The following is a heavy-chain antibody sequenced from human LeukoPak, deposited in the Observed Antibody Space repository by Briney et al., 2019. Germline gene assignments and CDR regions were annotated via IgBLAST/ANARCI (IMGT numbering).Heavy chain of an antibody. CDR3: ASGGGYSYGYIYYYYCMDV. CDR2: IIPILGIA. CDR1: GGTFSSYT. J-gene: IGHJ6*02. Sequence: GASVKVSCKASGGTFSSYTISWVRQAPGQGLEWMGRIIPILGIANYAQKFQGRVTITADKSTSTAYMELSSLRSEDTAVYYCASGGGYSYGYIYYYYCMDVWGQGTTVTVSS. D-gene: IGHD5-18*01. V-gene: IGHV1-69*02.